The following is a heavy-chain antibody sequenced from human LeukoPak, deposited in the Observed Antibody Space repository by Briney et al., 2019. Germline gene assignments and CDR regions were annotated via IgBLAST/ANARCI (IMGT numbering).Heavy chain of an antibody. J-gene: IGHJ5*02. D-gene: IGHD1-26*01. CDR2: ISSSSSYI. Sequence: PGGSLRLSCAASGFTFSSYSMNWVRQAPGKGLEWVSSISSSSSYIYYADSVKGRFTISRDNAKNSLYLQMNSLRAEGTAVYYCARARGEWELLDWSDPWGQGTLVTVSS. CDR1: GFTFSSYS. V-gene: IGHV3-21*01. CDR3: ARARGEWELLDWSDP.